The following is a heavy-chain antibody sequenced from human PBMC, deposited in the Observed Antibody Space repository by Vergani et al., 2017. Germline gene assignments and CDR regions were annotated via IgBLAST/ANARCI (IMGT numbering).Heavy chain of an antibody. Sequence: QVTLKESGPALVKPTQTLTLTCPFSGFSLSTSGMRVSWIRQPPGKALEWLARIDWDDDKFYSTSLKTRLTISKDTSKNQVVLTMTNMDPVDTATYYCARSANWGSTGFDDWGQGTLVTVSS. CDR2: IDWDDDK. CDR3: ARSANWGSTGFDD. D-gene: IGHD7-27*01. CDR1: GFSLSTSGMR. V-gene: IGHV2-70*04. J-gene: IGHJ4*02.